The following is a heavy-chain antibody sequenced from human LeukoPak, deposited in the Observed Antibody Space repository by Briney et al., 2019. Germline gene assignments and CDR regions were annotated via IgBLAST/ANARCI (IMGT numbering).Heavy chain of an antibody. CDR3: ARAYHYYDSSGYGYNYYYGMDV. Sequence: GRSLRLSCAASGFTFSSYAMHWVRQAPGKGLEWVAVISYDGSNKYYADPVKGRFTISRDNSKNTLYLQMNSLRAEDTAVYYCARAYHYYDSSGYGYNYYYGMDVWGQGTTVTVSS. J-gene: IGHJ6*02. V-gene: IGHV3-30-3*01. CDR1: GFTFSSYA. D-gene: IGHD3-22*01. CDR2: ISYDGSNK.